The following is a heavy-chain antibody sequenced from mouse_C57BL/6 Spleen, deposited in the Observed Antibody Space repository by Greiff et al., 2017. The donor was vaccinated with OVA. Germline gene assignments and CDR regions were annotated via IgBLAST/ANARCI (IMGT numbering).Heavy chain of an antibody. CDR1: GFNIKNTY. V-gene: IGHV14-3*01. CDR3: AREDGYDYYAMDY. CDR2: IDPANGNT. D-gene: IGHD2-2*01. Sequence: EVKLQESVAELVRPGASVKLSCTASGFNIKNTYMHWVKQRPEQGLEWIGRIDPANGNTKYAPKFQGKATITADTSSNTAYLQLSSLTSEVTAIYYCAREDGYDYYAMDYWGQGTSVTVSS. J-gene: IGHJ4*01.